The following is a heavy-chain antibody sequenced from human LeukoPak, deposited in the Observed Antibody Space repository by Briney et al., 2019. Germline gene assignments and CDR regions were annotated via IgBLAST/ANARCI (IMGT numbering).Heavy chain of an antibody. CDR2: ISTIVTTI. J-gene: IGHJ4*02. CDR1: GFTFSSYW. Sequence: GGSLRLSCAASGFTFSSYWMSWVRQAPGKGLEWVSYISTIVTTIYTADSVKGRFTISRDNARNSLYLQMNSLRAEDTAVYYCARTPRTYRYYFDYWGQGILVTVSS. D-gene: IGHD1-14*01. CDR3: ARTPRTYRYYFDY. V-gene: IGHV3-48*01.